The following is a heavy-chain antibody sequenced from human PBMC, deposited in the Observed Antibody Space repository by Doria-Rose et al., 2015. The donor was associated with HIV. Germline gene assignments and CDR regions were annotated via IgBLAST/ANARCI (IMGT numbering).Heavy chain of an antibody. CDR1: GFSFESYA. CDR2: ISWDSGAK. J-gene: IGHJ6*03. CDR3: AKAPIIGPKYYFYMDV. Sequence: VQLVQSGGGLVQPGRSLRLSCVGSGFSFESYAMHWVRLAPGKGLEWVAGISWDSGAKGNADSVEGRFTICRDNAKESVYLEMRSLRPEDTAFYYCAKAPIIGPKYYFYMDVWGKGTSVTVSS. V-gene: IGHV3-9*01. D-gene: IGHD3-3*01.